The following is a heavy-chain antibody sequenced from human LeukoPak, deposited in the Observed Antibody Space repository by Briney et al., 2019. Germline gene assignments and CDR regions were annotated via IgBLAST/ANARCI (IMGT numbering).Heavy chain of an antibody. V-gene: IGHV3-74*01. CDR3: LRVPY. Sequence: PGGSLRLSWAASGFTFSKYYMHWVRQAPGKGLVWVSRISSDGSNTNYADSVKGRFTISRDNAKNTLYLQMNSLRGEDTAVYYCLRVPYWGQGALVTVSS. J-gene: IGHJ4*02. CDR1: GFTFSKYY. CDR2: ISSDGSNT.